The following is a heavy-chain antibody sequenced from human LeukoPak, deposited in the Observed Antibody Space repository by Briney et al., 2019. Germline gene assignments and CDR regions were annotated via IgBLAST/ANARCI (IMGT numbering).Heavy chain of an antibody. V-gene: IGHV4-59*01. Sequence: PSETLSLTCSVSGGSISSYYWSWIRQPPGKGLEWIGYIYYSGSTNYNPSLKSRVTISVDTSKNQFSLKLSSVTAADTAVYYCAIHSGYDGIDYWGQGTLVTVSS. CDR2: IYYSGST. CDR1: GGSISSYY. CDR3: AIHSGYDGIDY. J-gene: IGHJ4*02. D-gene: IGHD5-12*01.